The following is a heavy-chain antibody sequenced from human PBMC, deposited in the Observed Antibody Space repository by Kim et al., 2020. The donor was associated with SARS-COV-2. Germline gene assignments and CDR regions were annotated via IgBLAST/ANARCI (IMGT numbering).Heavy chain of an antibody. Sequence: LKSRVTISVDTSKNPFYLKLSSVTAADTAVYYCARESPDGYSSSSNWFDPWGQGTLVTVSS. D-gene: IGHD6-6*01. J-gene: IGHJ5*02. CDR3: ARESPDGYSSSSNWFDP. V-gene: IGHV4-39*07.